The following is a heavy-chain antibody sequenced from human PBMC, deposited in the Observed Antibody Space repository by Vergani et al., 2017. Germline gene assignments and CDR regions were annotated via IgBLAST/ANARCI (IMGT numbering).Heavy chain of an antibody. D-gene: IGHD1-1*01. CDR2: LSASDRRT. V-gene: IGHV3-23*01. CDR3: ARDFLTRVTTLDYYYMGV. J-gene: IGHJ6*03. Sequence: EVQLLESGGDLVQPGGSLRLSCAASGFTFIMHAMSWVRQAPGKGLEWVSTLSASDRRTHYADSVKGRFTISRDNSKNTLYLEMNALRAEDTAVYYCARDFLTRVTTLDYYYMGVWVKGTTVTVSS. CDR1: GFTFIMHA.